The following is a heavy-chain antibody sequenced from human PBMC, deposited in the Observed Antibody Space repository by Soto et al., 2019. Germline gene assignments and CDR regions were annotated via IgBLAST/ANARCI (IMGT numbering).Heavy chain of an antibody. Sequence: PGGSLRLSCASSGFIFRNYAMSWVRQAPGKGLEWVSVITLSGGSAYYADSVKGRFTISRDNSQNTLYLQMNSLRAEDTAVYYCAKFGDYYYSLFDYWGQGTPVTVSS. CDR3: AKFGDYYYSLFDY. CDR1: GFIFRNYA. V-gene: IGHV3-23*01. J-gene: IGHJ4*02. CDR2: ITLSGGSA. D-gene: IGHD3-22*01.